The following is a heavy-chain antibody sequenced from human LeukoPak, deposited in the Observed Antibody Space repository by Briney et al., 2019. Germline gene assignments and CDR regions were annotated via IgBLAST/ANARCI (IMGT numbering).Heavy chain of an antibody. J-gene: IGHJ4*02. CDR1: GGSISSYY. D-gene: IGHD3-10*01. Sequence: SETLSLTCTVSGGSISSYYWSWIRQPPGKGLEWIGYIYYSGSTNCNPSLKSRVTISVDTSKNQFSLKLSPVTAADTAVYYCARFSTNTYGSADYWGQGTLVTVSS. CDR3: ARFSTNTYGSADY. CDR2: IYYSGST. V-gene: IGHV4-59*01.